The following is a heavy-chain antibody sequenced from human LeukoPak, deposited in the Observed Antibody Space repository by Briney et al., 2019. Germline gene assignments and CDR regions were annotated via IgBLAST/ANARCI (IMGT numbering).Heavy chain of an antibody. CDR2: INHSGST. D-gene: IGHD1-26*01. V-gene: IGHV4-34*01. Sequence: SETLSLTCAVYGGSFSGYYWSWIRQPPGKGLEWIGEINHSGSTNYNPSLKSRVTISVDTSKNQFSLKLSSVTAADTAVYYCARRFRPYGSYWFDPWGQGTLVTVSS. CDR1: GGSFSGYY. J-gene: IGHJ5*02. CDR3: ARRFRPYGSYWFDP.